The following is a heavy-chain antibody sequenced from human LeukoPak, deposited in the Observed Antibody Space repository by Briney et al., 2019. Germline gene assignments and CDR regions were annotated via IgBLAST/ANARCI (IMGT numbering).Heavy chain of an antibody. V-gene: IGHV3-74*01. CDR3: ARVIGF. Sequence: GGSLRLCCAASGFTLSTNWMHWVRQVPGKGLVWVSRFKNDGSSASYADSVKGRFTISRDNAKNTLYLQMNSLRAEDTAVYYCARVIGFWGQGILVTVSS. CDR2: FKNDGSSA. CDR1: GFTLSTNW. J-gene: IGHJ4*02.